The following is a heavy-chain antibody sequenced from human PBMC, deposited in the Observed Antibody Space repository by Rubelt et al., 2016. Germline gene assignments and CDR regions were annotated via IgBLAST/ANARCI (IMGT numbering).Heavy chain of an antibody. V-gene: IGHV4-59*08. D-gene: IGHD1-26*01. J-gene: IGHJ6*02. Sequence: QVQLQESGPGLVKPSETLSLTCTVSGGSISSYYWSWIRQPPGKGLEWIGYIYYSGSTNYNPSLKSRVPISVDTSKNQVSLKLSSVTAADTAVYYCARHQGVGAVYYYYGMDVWGQGTTVTVSS. CDR3: ARHQGVGAVYYYYGMDV. CDR1: GGSISSYY. CDR2: IYYSGST.